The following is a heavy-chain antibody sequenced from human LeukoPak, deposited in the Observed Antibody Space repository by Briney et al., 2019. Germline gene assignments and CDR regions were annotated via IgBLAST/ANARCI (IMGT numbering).Heavy chain of an antibody. J-gene: IGHJ4*02. CDR1: GYTFTGYY. CDR2: INPNSGGT. V-gene: IGHV1-2*02. D-gene: IGHD1-7*01. CDR3: ARIHGYNWNYSY. Sequence: ASVKVSCKASGYTFTGYYMHWVRQAPGQGLEWMGWINPNSGGTNYAQKFQGRVTMTRDTSISTAYMELSRLRSDDTAVYYCARIHGYNWNYSYWGQGTLVTVSS.